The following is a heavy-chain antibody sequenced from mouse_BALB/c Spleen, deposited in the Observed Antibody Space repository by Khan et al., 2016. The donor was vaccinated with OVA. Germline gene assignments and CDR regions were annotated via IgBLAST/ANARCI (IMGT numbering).Heavy chain of an antibody. Sequence: QVQLQQPGAELVKPGTSVKISCKASGYTFTSYYMYWVKQRPGQGLEWIGGINPNNGDSNFNEKFKSKATLTVDKSSSTAYMQLGILTSVDSAVYYCARSGYGNPFAYWGHGPLVTVSA. CDR1: GYTFTSYY. J-gene: IGHJ3*01. D-gene: IGHD2-1*01. V-gene: IGHV1S81*02. CDR2: INPNNGDS. CDR3: ARSGYGNPFAY.